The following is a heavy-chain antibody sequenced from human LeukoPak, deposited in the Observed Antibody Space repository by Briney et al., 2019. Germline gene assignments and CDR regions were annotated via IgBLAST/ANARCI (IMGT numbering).Heavy chain of an antibody. CDR1: GGSISSYY. CDR2: IYYSGST. Sequence: SETLSLTCTVSGGSISSYYWSWIRQPPGKGLEWIGYIYYSGSTNYNPSLKSRVTISVDTSKNQFSLKLSSVTAADTAVYYCASYDHTSAYYFDYWGQGTLVTVSS. J-gene: IGHJ4*02. CDR3: ASYDHTSAYYFDY. D-gene: IGHD2-2*01. V-gene: IGHV4-59*01.